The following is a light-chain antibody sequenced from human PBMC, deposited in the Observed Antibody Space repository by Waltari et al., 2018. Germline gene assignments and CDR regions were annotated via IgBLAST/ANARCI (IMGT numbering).Light chain of an antibody. V-gene: IGLV1-40*01. J-gene: IGLJ3*02. CDR3: QSYDTSLSVV. CDR2: GSS. CDR1: GPNIGAGYD. Sequence: QSVLTQPPSVSGAPGQRVTISRTGSGPNIGAGYDVPWYQQLPRAAPKLLIYGSSTRPLGVPDRFFGSTSGTSASLAITGLQAEDEADYYCQSYDTSLSVVFGGGTKLTVL.